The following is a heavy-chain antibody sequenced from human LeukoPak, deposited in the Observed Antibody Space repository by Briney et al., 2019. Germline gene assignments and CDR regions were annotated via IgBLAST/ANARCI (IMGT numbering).Heavy chain of an antibody. D-gene: IGHD6-13*01. CDR1: GFTFSSYG. Sequence: GGSLRLSCAASGFTFSSYGMGWVRQAPGKGLEWVSSMSSGSSYIYYADSVKGRFTISRDNAKNSLYLQMNSLRAEDTAVYYCARDLRGSSWYEGRGNWFDPWGQGTLVTVSS. V-gene: IGHV3-21*01. J-gene: IGHJ5*02. CDR3: ARDLRGSSWYEGRGNWFDP. CDR2: MSSGSSYI.